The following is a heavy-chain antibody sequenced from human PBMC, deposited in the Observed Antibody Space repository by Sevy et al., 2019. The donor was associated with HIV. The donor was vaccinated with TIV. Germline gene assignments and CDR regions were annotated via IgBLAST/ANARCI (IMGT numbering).Heavy chain of an antibody. V-gene: IGHV4-59*08. J-gene: IGHJ4*02. CDR1: GGSITSLY. D-gene: IGHD1-26*01. Sequence: SETLSLTCTVSGGSITSLYWNWIRQPPGKGLEWIATCYYNGHINYNPSLKSRVTLSLDTSKNQFSLRLSSVTAADTAMYYCAGENAWGRGYSWGQGTLVTVSS. CDR3: AGENAWGRGYS. CDR2: CYYNGHI.